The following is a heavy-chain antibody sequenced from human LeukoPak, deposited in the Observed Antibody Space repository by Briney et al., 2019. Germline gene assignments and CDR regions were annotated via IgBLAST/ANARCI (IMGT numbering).Heavy chain of an antibody. CDR3: AKVGTYYYDSSGSAGAFDI. D-gene: IGHD3-22*01. CDR2: IRYDGSNK. V-gene: IGHV3-30*02. J-gene: IGHJ3*02. Sequence: GGSLRLSRAASGFTFSSYGMHWVRQAPGKGLEWVAFIRYDGSNKYYADSVKGRFTISRDNSKNTLYLQMNSLRAEDTAVYYCAKVGTYYYDSSGSAGAFDIWGQGTMVTVSS. CDR1: GFTFSSYG.